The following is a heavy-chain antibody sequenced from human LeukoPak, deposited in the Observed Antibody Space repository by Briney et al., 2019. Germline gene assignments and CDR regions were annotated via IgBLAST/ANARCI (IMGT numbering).Heavy chain of an antibody. Sequence: SSETLSLTCTVSGGSISTYYWSWIRQPPRKGLEWIGYIYYSGSTNYNTSLKSRVTISVDTSRNQFSLKLSSVTAADTAVYYCARASSCWPYWGQGTLVTVSS. CDR1: GGSISTYY. D-gene: IGHD6-13*01. CDR3: ARASSCWPY. J-gene: IGHJ4*02. CDR2: IYYSGST. V-gene: IGHV4-59*08.